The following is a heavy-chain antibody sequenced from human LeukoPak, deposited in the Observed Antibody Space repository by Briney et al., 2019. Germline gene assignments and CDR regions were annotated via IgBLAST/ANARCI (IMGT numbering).Heavy chain of an antibody. CDR2: IIPVFGIA. V-gene: IGHV1-69*04. J-gene: IGHJ4*02. Sequence: SVKVSCKASGGTFSSYAISWVRQAPGQGLEWMGRIIPVFGIANYAQKFQGRVTITADKSTSTAYMELSSLRSEDTAVYYCARGGGIAAAGTDYFDYWGQGTLVTVSS. D-gene: IGHD6-13*01. CDR3: ARGGGIAAAGTDYFDY. CDR1: GGTFSSYA.